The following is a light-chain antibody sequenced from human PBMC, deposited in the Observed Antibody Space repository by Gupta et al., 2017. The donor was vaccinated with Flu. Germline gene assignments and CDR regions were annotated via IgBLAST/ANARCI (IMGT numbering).Light chain of an antibody. CDR1: QSIGTY. J-gene: IGKJ2*01. V-gene: IGKV1-39*01. Sequence: GDRVTMTGRASQSIGTYLNWYRQKPGEAPNLLIYAARTLESGVPLRFSGSGSGTDFTLTITSLQPEDRATYFCQHTYSMPPTFGRGTKLEI. CDR3: QHTYSMPPT. CDR2: AAR.